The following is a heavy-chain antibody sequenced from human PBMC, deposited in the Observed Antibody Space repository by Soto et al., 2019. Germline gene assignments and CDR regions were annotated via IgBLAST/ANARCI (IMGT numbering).Heavy chain of an antibody. CDR1: GFTFSSYW. CDR3: ARALSSSWYSSDAFDI. D-gene: IGHD6-13*01. Sequence: GGSLRLSCAASGFTFSSYWMSWVRQAPGKGLEWVANIKQDGREKYYVDSVKGRFTISRDNAKNSLYLQMNSLRAEDTAVYYCARALSSSWYSSDAFDIWGQGTMVTVSS. CDR2: IKQDGREK. J-gene: IGHJ3*02. V-gene: IGHV3-7*03.